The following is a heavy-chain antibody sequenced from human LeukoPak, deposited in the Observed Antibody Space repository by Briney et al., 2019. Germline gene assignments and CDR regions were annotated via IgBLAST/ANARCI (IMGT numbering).Heavy chain of an antibody. J-gene: IGHJ4*02. V-gene: IGHV3-30*02. D-gene: IGHD3-3*01. CDR3: AKGNLRFLEWSFDY. CDR1: LFTFSSYG. Sequence: GGSLRLSCAGSLFTFSSYGIHWVRQAPGKGLEGVAFIRYDGSNKYYADSVSGRFTISRDNSKNTLYLQMNSLRAEDTAVYYCAKGNLRFLEWSFDYWGQGTLVTVSS. CDR2: IRYDGSNK.